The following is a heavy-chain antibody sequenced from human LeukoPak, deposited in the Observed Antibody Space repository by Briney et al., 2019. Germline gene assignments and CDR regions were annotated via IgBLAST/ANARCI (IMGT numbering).Heavy chain of an antibody. D-gene: IGHD3-3*01. Sequence: KSSETLSLTCTVSGASISGYFWSWIRQPPGKGLEWIGYISSSGNTNYNPSLKSRVTISVDTSKNRFSLQLNSVTPEDTAVYYCTRETSLRYYDFWSGWDYWGQGTLVTVSS. CDR3: TRETSLRYYDFWSGWDY. J-gene: IGHJ4*02. CDR2: ISSSGNT. V-gene: IGHV4-59*12. CDR1: GASISGYF.